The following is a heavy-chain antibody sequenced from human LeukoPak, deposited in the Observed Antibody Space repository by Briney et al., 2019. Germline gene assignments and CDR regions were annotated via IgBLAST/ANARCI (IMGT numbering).Heavy chain of an antibody. J-gene: IGHJ5*02. CDR3: ARGYCGGDCYNDWFDP. CDR2: INAGNGNT. CDR1: GYTFTSYA. D-gene: IGHD2-21*02. V-gene: IGHV1-3*01. Sequence: ASVKVSCKASGYTFTSYAMHWVRQAPGQRLEWMGWINAGNGNTEYSQKFQGRVTITRDTSASTAYMELSSLRSEDTAVYYCARGYCGGDCYNDWFDPWGQGTLVTVSS.